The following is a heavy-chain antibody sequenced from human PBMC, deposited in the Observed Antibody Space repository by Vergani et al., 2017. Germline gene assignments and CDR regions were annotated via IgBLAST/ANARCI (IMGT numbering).Heavy chain of an antibody. CDR3: ARDVEMATIGGAFDI. CDR1: GYTFTGYY. Sequence: QVQLVQSGAEVKKPGASVKVSCKASGYTFTGYYMHWVRQAPGQGLEWMGWINPNSGGTNYAQKFQGRVTMTRDTSISTAYMELSRLRSDDTAVYYCARDVEMATIGGAFDIWGQGTMVTVSS. CDR2: INPNSGGT. J-gene: IGHJ3*02. V-gene: IGHV1-2*02. D-gene: IGHD5-24*01.